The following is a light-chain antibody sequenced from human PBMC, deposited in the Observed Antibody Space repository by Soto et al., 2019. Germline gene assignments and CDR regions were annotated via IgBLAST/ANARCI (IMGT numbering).Light chain of an antibody. V-gene: IGLV2-11*01. CDR2: DVS. CDR1: SSDVGGYNY. CDR3: CSYAGSYGYV. J-gene: IGLJ1*01. Sequence: QSVLTQPRSVSGSPGQSFTISCTGTSSDVGGYNYVSWYQQHPGKAPKLMIYDVSKRPSGVPDRFSGSKSGNTASLTISGLQAEDEADYYCCSYAGSYGYVFGTGTKLTVL.